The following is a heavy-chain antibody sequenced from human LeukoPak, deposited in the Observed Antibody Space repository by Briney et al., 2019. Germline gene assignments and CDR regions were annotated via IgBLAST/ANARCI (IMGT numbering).Heavy chain of an antibody. D-gene: IGHD6-19*01. CDR2: INAGNGNT. V-gene: IGHV1-3*01. CDR1: GYTFTGYY. CDR3: ARVKAVAGRGNAFDI. J-gene: IGHJ3*02. Sequence: ASVTVSCTASGYTFTGYYMHWVRQAPGQRLEWMGWINAGNGNTKYSQKFQGRVTITRDTSASTAYMELSSLRSEDTAVYYCARVKAVAGRGNAFDIWGQGTMVTVSS.